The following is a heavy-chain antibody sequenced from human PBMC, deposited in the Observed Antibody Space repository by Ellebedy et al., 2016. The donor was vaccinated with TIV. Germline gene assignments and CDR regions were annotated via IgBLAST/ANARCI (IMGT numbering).Heavy chain of an antibody. CDR2: IYSGGTT. Sequence: GESLKISCEASGFTVSSNYISWVRQAPGKGLEWVSIIYSGGTTRYADSVKGRFTVSRDNSRNNVYLQMNSLTAEDTAVYYCARAPTVTTNYDCWGQGTLVTVSS. CDR1: GFTVSSNY. CDR3: ARAPTVTTNYDC. V-gene: IGHV3-53*01. J-gene: IGHJ4*02. D-gene: IGHD4-17*01.